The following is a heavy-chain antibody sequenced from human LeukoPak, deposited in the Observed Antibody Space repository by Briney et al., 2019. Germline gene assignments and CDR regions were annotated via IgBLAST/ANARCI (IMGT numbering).Heavy chain of an antibody. D-gene: IGHD6-13*01. J-gene: IGHJ6*03. CDR1: GFTFSIYS. CDR2: ISSSSSYI. CDR3: ARVGGAYSSSWYRHYYYYMDV. Sequence: GGSLRLSCATSGFTFSIYSMNSVRQAPGKGLEWVSYISSSSSYIYYADSVKGRFTISRDNAKNSLYLQMNSLRAEDTAVYYCARVGGAYSSSWYRHYYYYMDVWGKGTTVTISS. V-gene: IGHV3-21*01.